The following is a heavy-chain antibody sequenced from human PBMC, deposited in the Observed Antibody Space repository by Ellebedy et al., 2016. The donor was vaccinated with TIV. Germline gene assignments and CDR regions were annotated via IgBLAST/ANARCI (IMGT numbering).Heavy chain of an antibody. CDR3: ARDGAWGLNYYYYYYGMDV. CDR2: ISSSSSTI. CDR1: GFTFSSYS. J-gene: IGHJ6*02. D-gene: IGHD3-16*01. V-gene: IGHV3-48*02. Sequence: GGSLRLSXAASGFTFSSYSMNWVRQAPGKGLEWVSYISSSSSTIYYADSVKGRFTISRDNAKNSLYLQMNSLRDEDTAVYYCARDGAWGLNYYYYYYGMDVWGQGTTVTVSS.